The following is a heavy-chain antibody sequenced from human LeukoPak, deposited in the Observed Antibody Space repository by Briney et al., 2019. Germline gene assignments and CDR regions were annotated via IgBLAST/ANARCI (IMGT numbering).Heavy chain of an antibody. D-gene: IGHD1-26*01. CDR3: ARDPYTGSYSDYSYSSTDA. CDR1: GFTFSSYG. V-gene: IGHV3-30*02. J-gene: IGHJ6*03. CDR2: IRYDGSNK. Sequence: QSGGSLRLSCAASGFTFSSYGMHWVRQAPGKGLEWVAFIRYDGSNKYYADSVKGRFTISRDNAKNSLYLQLNSLRAEDTALYYCARDPYTGSYSDYSYSSTDAWGKGTPVTVS.